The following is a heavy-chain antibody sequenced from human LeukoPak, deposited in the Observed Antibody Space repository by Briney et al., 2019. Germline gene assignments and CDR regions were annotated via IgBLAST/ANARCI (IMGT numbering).Heavy chain of an antibody. Sequence: GGSLRLSCAASGFTFSRYWMRWVRQAPGEGLEWVATIKQDGSENYYVDSVKGRFTISRDNANNSLHLQMNSLRAEDAAVFYCARMDYYTSGTYTYPNFDYWGQGTLVTVSS. CDR1: GFTFSRYW. CDR2: IKQDGSEN. J-gene: IGHJ4*02. D-gene: IGHD3-10*01. V-gene: IGHV3-7*03. CDR3: ARMDYYTSGTYTYPNFDY.